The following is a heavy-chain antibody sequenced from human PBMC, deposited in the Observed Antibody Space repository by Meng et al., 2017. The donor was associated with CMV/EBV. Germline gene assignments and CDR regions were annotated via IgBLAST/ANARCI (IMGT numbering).Heavy chain of an antibody. CDR2: INHSGST. V-gene: IGHV4-34*01. Sequence: GSLRLSCAVYGGSFSGYYWSWIRQPPGKVLEWIGEINHSGSTNYNPSLKSRVTISVDTSKNQFSLKLSSVTAADTAVYYCARGLREFYYYYGMDVWGQGTTVTVSS. CDR3: ARGLREFYYYYGMDV. J-gene: IGHJ6*02. D-gene: IGHD3-10*01. CDR1: GGSFSGYY.